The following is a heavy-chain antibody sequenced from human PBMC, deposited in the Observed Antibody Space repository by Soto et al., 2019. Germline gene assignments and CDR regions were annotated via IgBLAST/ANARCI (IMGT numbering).Heavy chain of an antibody. D-gene: IGHD2-15*01. CDR1: GFTFSRYA. CDR2: ISGSGGST. J-gene: IGHJ4*02. CDR3: AKCVIEVVAAPEFDY. V-gene: IGHV3-23*01. Sequence: EVQLLESGGGLVQPGGSLRLSCAASGFTFSRYAMRWLRQAPGKGLEWVSAISGSGGSTYYADSVKGRFTISRDNSKNTLYLQRNSLRAEDTAVYYCAKCVIEVVAAPEFDYWGQRPLVTVSS.